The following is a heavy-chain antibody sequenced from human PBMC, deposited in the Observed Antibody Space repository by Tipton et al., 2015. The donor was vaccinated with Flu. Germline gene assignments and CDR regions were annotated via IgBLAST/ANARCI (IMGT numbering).Heavy chain of an antibody. D-gene: IGHD3-10*01. CDR2: IYPSGGGT. Sequence: QVQLVQSGAEVRKPGASVKVSCKASGYTFSSYNMHWVRQAPGQGLEWMGIIYPSGGGTRYAQKLQGRVTVTRDKSTSTVYMELSSLTPDDTAVYYCARGLGAGTYSIADWGQGTLVTVSS. CDR1: GYTFSSYN. CDR3: ARGLGAGTYSIAD. J-gene: IGHJ4*02. V-gene: IGHV1-46*01.